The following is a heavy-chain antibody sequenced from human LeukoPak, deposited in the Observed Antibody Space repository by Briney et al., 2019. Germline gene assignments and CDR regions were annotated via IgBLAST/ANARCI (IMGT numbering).Heavy chain of an antibody. J-gene: IGHJ6*02. CDR2: INHSGST. CDR3: ARAPHYDFWSGYYRDPYYYGMDV. V-gene: IGHV4-34*01. CDR1: GGSFSGYY. D-gene: IGHD3-3*01. Sequence: SETLSLTCAVYGGSFSGYYWSWIRQPPGKGLEWIGEINHSGSTNYNPSLKSRVTISVGTSKNQFSLKLSSVTAADTAVYYCARAPHYDFWSGYYRDPYYYGMDVWGQGTTVTVSS.